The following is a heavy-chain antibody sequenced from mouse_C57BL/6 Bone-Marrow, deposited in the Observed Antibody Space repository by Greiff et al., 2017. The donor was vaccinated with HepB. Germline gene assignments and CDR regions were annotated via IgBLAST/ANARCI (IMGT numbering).Heavy chain of an antibody. D-gene: IGHD4-1*01. CDR3: TRDPLWDRYWYFDV. CDR2: IYPGNSDT. J-gene: IGHJ1*03. Sequence: EVQLQQSGTVLARPGASVKMSCKTSGYTFTSYWMHWVKQRPGQGLEWIGAIYPGNSDTSYNQKFKGKAKLTAVTSASTAYMELSSLTNEDFAVYYGTRDPLWDRYWYFDVWGTGTTVTVS. CDR1: GYTFTSYW. V-gene: IGHV1-5*01.